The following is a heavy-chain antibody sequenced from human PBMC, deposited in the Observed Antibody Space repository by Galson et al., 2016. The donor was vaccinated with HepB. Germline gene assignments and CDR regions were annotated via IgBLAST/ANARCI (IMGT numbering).Heavy chain of an antibody. D-gene: IGHD6-19*01. CDR1: GFTFSSYA. Sequence: SLRLSCAASGFTFSSYAMSWVRQAPGKGLEWVSAISGSGGSTYYADSVKGRFTISRDNSKNTLYLQMNSLRAEDTAVYYCTRDGALPGGWVWIDPWGQGTLVIVSS. CDR3: TRDGALPGGWVWIDP. V-gene: IGHV3-23*01. CDR2: ISGSGGST. J-gene: IGHJ5*02.